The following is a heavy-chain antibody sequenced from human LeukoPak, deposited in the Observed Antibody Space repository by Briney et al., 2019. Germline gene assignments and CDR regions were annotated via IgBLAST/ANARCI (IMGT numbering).Heavy chain of an antibody. Sequence: ASVKVSCKASGYTFTSYGISWVRQAPGQGLEWMGWISAYNGNTNYAQKLQGRVTMTTDTSTSTAYMELRSLRSDDTAVYYRARRIYSSGWYYFDYWGQGTLVTVSS. V-gene: IGHV1-18*01. D-gene: IGHD6-19*01. CDR3: ARRIYSSGWYYFDY. J-gene: IGHJ4*02. CDR1: GYTFTSYG. CDR2: ISAYNGNT.